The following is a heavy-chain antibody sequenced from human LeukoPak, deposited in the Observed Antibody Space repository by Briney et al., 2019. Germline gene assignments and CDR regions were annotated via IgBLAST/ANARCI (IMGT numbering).Heavy chain of an antibody. CDR2: ISGSGGST. CDR1: GFPFSSYG. D-gene: IGHD2-15*01. CDR3: AKGYCSSGGCYYEYFQH. V-gene: IGHV3-23*01. J-gene: IGHJ1*01. Sequence: GGSLRLSCAASGFPFSSYGMSWVRQAPGKGLEWVSAISGSGGSTYYADSVKGRFTISRDNSKNTLYLQMNSLRAEDTAVYYCAKGYCSSGGCYYEYFQHWGQGTLVTVSS.